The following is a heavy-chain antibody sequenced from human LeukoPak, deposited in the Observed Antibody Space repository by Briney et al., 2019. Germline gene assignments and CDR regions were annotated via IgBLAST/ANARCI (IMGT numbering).Heavy chain of an antibody. CDR1: GFTFSSYS. Sequence: PGGSLRLSCAASGFTFSSYSMNWVRQAPGKGLEWVSSISSSSSYIYYADSVKGRFTISRDNAKNLLYLQMNSLRAEDTAVYYCARTHDYGDYEVYWGQGTLVTVSS. CDR3: ARTHDYGDYEVY. V-gene: IGHV3-21*01. D-gene: IGHD4-17*01. J-gene: IGHJ4*02. CDR2: ISSSSSYI.